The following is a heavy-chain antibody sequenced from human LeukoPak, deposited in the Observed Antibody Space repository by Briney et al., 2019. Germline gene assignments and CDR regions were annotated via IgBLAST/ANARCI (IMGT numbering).Heavy chain of an antibody. J-gene: IGHJ4*02. CDR2: IKGETAAGAP. Sequence: GGSLRLSCAASGFTFASAWMSWVRQAPGKGLEWVGRIKGETAAGAPDYVASVKGRFTISRDDSKSTLFLQMNSLKTEDTAVYYCTTDYTGYSSGWGQGTLVTVSS. CDR3: TTDYTGYSSG. D-gene: IGHD6-19*01. CDR1: GFTFASAW. V-gene: IGHV3-15*01.